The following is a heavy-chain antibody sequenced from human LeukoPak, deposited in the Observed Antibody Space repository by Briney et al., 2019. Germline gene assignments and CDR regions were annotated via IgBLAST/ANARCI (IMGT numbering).Heavy chain of an antibody. CDR1: GFTFSNYW. Sequence: PGGSLRLSCAASGFTFSNYWMSWVRQAPGKGLEWVANINQDGSEKKYKGSVKGRFTISRDNAKNSVYLQMNSLRAEDTAVYYCARDRGQGSSWSPVAFDIWGQGTMVTVSS. CDR2: INQDGSEK. J-gene: IGHJ3*02. V-gene: IGHV3-7*01. CDR3: ARDRGQGSSWSPVAFDI. D-gene: IGHD6-13*01.